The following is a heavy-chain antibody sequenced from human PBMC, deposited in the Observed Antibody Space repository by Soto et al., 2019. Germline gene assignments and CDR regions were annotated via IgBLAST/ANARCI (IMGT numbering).Heavy chain of an antibody. D-gene: IGHD2-15*01. Sequence: PSETLTLTCAVYGESFSGYYWTWIRQPPGTGLEWIGEINHSGSTSYNPSLKSRVTISMDTSKNQFSLKLTSVTAADTAVYYCASALYCSGGSCSFDPWGQGTLVTVSS. CDR1: GESFSGYY. CDR2: INHSGST. CDR3: ASALYCSGGSCSFDP. V-gene: IGHV4-34*01. J-gene: IGHJ5*02.